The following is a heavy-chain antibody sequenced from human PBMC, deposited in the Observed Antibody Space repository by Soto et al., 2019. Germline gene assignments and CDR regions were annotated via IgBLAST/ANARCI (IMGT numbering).Heavy chain of an antibody. V-gene: IGHV3-48*02. CDR3: AASVDGHFDY. J-gene: IGHJ4*02. CDR2: ITSDTNTI. Sequence: EVQLVESGGGLVQPGGSLRLTCVASGFPFSIYSMNWVRQAPGKGLEWSSYITSDTNTIKYADSVKGRLTISRDNAKNLVYLKMNSLRDEDTAVYFFAASVDGHFDYWGQGTVVTVSS. D-gene: IGHD6-19*01. CDR1: GFPFSIYS.